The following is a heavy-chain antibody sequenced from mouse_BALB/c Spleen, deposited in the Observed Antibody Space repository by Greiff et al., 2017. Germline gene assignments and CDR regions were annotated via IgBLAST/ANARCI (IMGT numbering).Heavy chain of an antibody. Sequence: EVKVVESGAELVKPGASVKLSCTASGFNIKDTYMHWVKQRPEQGLEWIGRIDPANGNTKYDPKFQGKATITADTSSNTAYLQLSSLTSEDTAVYYCARIYYYGSSYDAMDYWGQGTSVTVSS. J-gene: IGHJ4*01. V-gene: IGHV14-3*02. CDR2: IDPANGNT. CDR1: GFNIKDTY. CDR3: ARIYYYGSSYDAMDY. D-gene: IGHD1-1*01.